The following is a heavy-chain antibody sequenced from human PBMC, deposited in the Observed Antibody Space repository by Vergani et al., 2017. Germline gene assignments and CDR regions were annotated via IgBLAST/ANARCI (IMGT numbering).Heavy chain of an antibody. CDR3: ARECTTVTTEAFYYYYYMDV. CDR1: GFTFSSYR. V-gene: IGHV3-33*01. J-gene: IGHJ6*03. D-gene: IGHD4-11*01. CDR2: IWYDGSNK. Sequence: QVQLVESGGGVVQPGRSLRLSCAASGFTFSSYRMHWVRQAPGKGLEWVAVIWYDGSNKYYADSVKGRFTISRDNSKNTLYLQMNSLRAEDTAVYYCARECTTVTTEAFYYYYYMDVWGKGTTVTVSS.